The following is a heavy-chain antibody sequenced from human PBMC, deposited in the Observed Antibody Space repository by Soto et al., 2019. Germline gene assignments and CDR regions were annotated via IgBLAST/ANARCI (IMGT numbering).Heavy chain of an antibody. CDR3: ARAKGYCSGGSCYGWGGFDY. CDR2: ISYDGSNK. V-gene: IGHV3-30-3*01. CDR1: GFTFSSYA. D-gene: IGHD2-15*01. J-gene: IGHJ4*02. Sequence: QVQLVESGGGVVQPGRSLRLSCAASGFTFSSYAMHSVRQAPGKGLEWVAVISYDGSNKYYADSVKGRFTISRDNSKNTLYLQMDSLRAEDTAVYYCARAKGYCSGGSCYGWGGFDYWGQGTLVTVSS.